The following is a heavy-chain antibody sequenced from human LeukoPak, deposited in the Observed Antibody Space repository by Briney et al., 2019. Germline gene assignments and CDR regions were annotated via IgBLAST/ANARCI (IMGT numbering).Heavy chain of an antibody. Sequence: PGGSLRLSCAASGFTFSYHWMTWVRQAPGKGLEWVANIKNDGTVKNYVDSVKGRFTISRDNAKNSLYLQMDSLRAEDTAVYYCARLEMGTTDYWGQGTLVTVSS. D-gene: IGHD5-24*01. J-gene: IGHJ4*02. CDR1: GFTFSYHW. CDR3: ARLEMGTTDY. CDR2: IKNDGTVK. V-gene: IGHV3-7*01.